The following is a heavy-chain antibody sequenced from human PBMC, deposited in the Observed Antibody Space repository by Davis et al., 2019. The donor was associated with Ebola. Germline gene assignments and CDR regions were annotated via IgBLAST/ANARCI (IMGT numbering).Heavy chain of an antibody. J-gene: IGHJ4*02. D-gene: IGHD6-6*01. CDR3: ARDRSSSSTDDYFGY. Sequence: SVKGRFTTTRDNSKDTLYLQMNSLRAEDTAVYYCARDRSSSSTDDYFGYWGQGTLVTVSS. V-gene: IGHV3-30*07.